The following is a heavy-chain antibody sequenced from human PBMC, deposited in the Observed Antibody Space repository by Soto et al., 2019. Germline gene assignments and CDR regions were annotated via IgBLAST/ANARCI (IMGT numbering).Heavy chain of an antibody. V-gene: IGHV3-13*01. CDR1: GFTFSSYD. CDR2: IGTAGDT. D-gene: IGHD6-19*01. Sequence: EVQLVESGGGLVQPGGSLRLSCAASGFTFSSYDMHWVRQATGKGLEWVSAIGTAGDTYYPGSVKGRFTISRENAKNSLYLQMNSLRAGDTAVYYCARSSSGWPYYYYGMDVWGQGTTVTVSS. CDR3: ARSSSGWPYYYYGMDV. J-gene: IGHJ6*02.